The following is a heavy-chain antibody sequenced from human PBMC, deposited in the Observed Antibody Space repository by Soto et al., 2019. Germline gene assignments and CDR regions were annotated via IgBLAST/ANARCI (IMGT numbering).Heavy chain of an antibody. CDR3: AAGVDDILTGYYPLHYYYYGMDV. CDR1: GFTFTSSA. Sequence: ASVKVSCKASGFTFTSSAVQWVRQARGQRLEWIGWIVVGSGNTNYAQKFQERVTITRDRSTSTAYMELSSLRSEDTAVYYCAAGVDDILTGYYPLHYYYYGMDVWGQGTTVTVSS. D-gene: IGHD3-9*01. V-gene: IGHV1-58*01. CDR2: IVVGSGNT. J-gene: IGHJ6*02.